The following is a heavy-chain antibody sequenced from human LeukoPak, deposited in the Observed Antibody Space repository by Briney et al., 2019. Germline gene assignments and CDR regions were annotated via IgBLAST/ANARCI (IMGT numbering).Heavy chain of an antibody. CDR3: ARGPGHPTQYCSRGACAPTYEV. V-gene: IGHV3-48*03. CDR2: ISSSGRKI. D-gene: IGHD2-15*01. J-gene: IGHJ4*02. CDR1: GFIFSDYE. Sequence: PGGSLRLSCAVSGFIFSDYEMNWVRQAPGKGLEWVSYISSSGRKIFYADSVKGRFTISRESAKNSLYMNMHRLRADETAIYYCARGPGHPTQYCSRGACAPTYEVWGQGALVTVSS.